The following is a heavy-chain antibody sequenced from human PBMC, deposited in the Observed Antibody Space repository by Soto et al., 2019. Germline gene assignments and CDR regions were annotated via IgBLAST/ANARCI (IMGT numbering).Heavy chain of an antibody. CDR3: PHSNETGRVGAHFDY. D-gene: IGHD1-26*01. CDR1: GFSLTISGVG. Sequence: SGPTRVNGTHTLTLTCTFSGFSLTISGVGVGWIPQPPGNALESLALIYWNDDKGYSPSLKTALTIPKDTSKNQVVLTMTNIETMDTATYYLPHSNETGRVGAHFDYRREGTLVTAAS. J-gene: IGHJ4*02. CDR2: IYWNDDK. V-gene: IGHV2-5*01.